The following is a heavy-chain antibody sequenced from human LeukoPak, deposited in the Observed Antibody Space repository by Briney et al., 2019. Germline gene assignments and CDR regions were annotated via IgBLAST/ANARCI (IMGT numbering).Heavy chain of an antibody. Sequence: SGGSLRLSCAVSGFSVSNNYMNWVRQAPGKGLEWVSLIYSRGGTSYADSVKGRFTISRDSSKNTLFLQMNSLRVEDTAVYYCASVYKYGMDVWGQGTTVIVSS. CDR3: ASVYKYGMDV. CDR2: IYSRGGT. V-gene: IGHV3-53*01. CDR1: GFSVSNNY. J-gene: IGHJ6*02.